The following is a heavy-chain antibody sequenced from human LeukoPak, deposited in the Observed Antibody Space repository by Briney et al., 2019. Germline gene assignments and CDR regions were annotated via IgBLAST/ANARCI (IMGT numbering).Heavy chain of an antibody. CDR3: AREGLGELTLDC. V-gene: IGHV1-69*04. J-gene: IGHJ4*02. CDR2: IIPILGIA. Sequence: SVKVSCKASGYTFTSYYMHWVRQAPGQGLEWMGRIIPILGIANYAQKFQGRVTITADKSTSTAYMELRSLRSDDTAVYYCAREGLGELTLDCWGQGTLVTVSS. CDR1: GYTFTSYY. D-gene: IGHD3-16*01.